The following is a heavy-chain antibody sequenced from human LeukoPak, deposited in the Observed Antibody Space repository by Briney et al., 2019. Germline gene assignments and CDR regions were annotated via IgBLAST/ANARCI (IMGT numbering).Heavy chain of an antibody. CDR1: GGSISSGSYY. D-gene: IGHD3-9*01. CDR3: ATKREEDYDILTGYFDY. Sequence: PSETLSLTCTVSGGSISSGSYYWSWIRQPPGKGLEWIGSIYYSGSTYYNPSLKSRVTISVDTSKNQFSLKLSSVTAADTAVYYCATKREEDYDILTGYFDYWGQGTLVTVSS. CDR2: IYYSGST. J-gene: IGHJ4*02. V-gene: IGHV4-39*01.